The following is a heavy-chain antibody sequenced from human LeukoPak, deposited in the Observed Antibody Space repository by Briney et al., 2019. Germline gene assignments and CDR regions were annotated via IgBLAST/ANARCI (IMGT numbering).Heavy chain of an antibody. CDR1: GYTFTSYG. J-gene: IGHJ4*02. V-gene: IGHV1-18*01. D-gene: IGHD1-26*01. Sequence: GASVKVSCKASGYTFTSYGISWVRQAPGQGLEWMEWISAYNVNTNYAQKIQGRVTVTTDTSTSTAYMELRRLGSDDTAVYCCARVLTGGGSYYYTFAYWGQGTLLAASS. CDR3: ARVLTGGGSYYYTFAY. CDR2: ISAYNVNT.